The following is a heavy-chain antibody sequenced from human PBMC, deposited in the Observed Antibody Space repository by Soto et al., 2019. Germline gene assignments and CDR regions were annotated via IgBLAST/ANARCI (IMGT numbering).Heavy chain of an antibody. CDR3: ARGYDTALAPIF. D-gene: IGHD5-18*01. V-gene: IGHV4-34*01. Sequence: SETLSLTCAVYGGSFSSYHWSWIRQTPGKGLEWIGAINHLTTTNYNPSLKSRVIISLDTPKNQFSLKLSSVTAADTAVYYCARGYDTALAPIFWGQGILVTVSS. CDR2: INHLTTT. J-gene: IGHJ4*02. CDR1: GGSFSSYH.